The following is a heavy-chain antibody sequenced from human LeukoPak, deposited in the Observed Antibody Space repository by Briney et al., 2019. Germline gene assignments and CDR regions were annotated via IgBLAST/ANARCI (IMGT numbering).Heavy chain of an antibody. J-gene: IGHJ5*02. D-gene: IGHD3-9*01. CDR1: GASFSGYY. CDR2: INHSGST. CDR3: ARLSGYYDILTGRRGGFDP. Sequence: SETLSLTCAVYGASFSGYYWSWIRQPPGKGLEWIGEINHSGSTNYNPSLKSRVTISVDTSKNQFSLKLSSVTAADTAVYYCARLSGYYDILTGRRGGFDPWGQGTLVTVSS. V-gene: IGHV4-34*01.